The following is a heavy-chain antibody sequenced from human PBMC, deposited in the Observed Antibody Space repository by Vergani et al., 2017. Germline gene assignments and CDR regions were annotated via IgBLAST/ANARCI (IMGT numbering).Heavy chain of an antibody. CDR1: GYSFPRFW. J-gene: IGHJ4*02. Sequence: VHLVQSGAEVKKAGESLRISCKTSGYSFPRFWIGWVRQLPGKGLEWIGYIYPGDSYVRYNLSFQAHITISADSSISTAYLQWKSLKSSGTAMYYCATDPQNWGFDYWGQGTLVTVSS. CDR2: IYPGDSYV. V-gene: IGHV5-51*01. CDR3: ATDPQNWGFDY. D-gene: IGHD7-27*01.